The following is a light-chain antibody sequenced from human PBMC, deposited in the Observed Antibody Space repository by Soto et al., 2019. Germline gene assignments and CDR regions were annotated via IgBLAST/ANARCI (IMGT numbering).Light chain of an antibody. CDR1: SSDIGIYNF. V-gene: IGLV2-14*03. Sequence: QSALTQPASVSGSPGQSITIFCTGTSSDIGIYNFVSWYQQHPGKATKLMIYNVYSRPSGVSSRFSGSKSCNTASLTISCLQAEDEADYYCNSYTSASTYVFGTGTKVTVL. CDR3: NSYTSASTYV. CDR2: NVY. J-gene: IGLJ1*01.